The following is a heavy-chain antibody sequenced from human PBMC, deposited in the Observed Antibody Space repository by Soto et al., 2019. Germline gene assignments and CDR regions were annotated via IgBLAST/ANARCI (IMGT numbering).Heavy chain of an antibody. CDR1: GGSISSGGYY. D-gene: IGHD3-16*01. CDR2: IYYSGST. CDR3: ARRITFGALRWFDP. Sequence: TLSLTCTVSGGSISSGGYYWSWIRQHPGKGLEWIGYIYYSGSTYYNPSLKSRVTISVDTSKNQFSLKLSSVTAADTAVYYCARRITFGALRWFDPWGQGTLVTVSS. V-gene: IGHV4-31*03. J-gene: IGHJ5*02.